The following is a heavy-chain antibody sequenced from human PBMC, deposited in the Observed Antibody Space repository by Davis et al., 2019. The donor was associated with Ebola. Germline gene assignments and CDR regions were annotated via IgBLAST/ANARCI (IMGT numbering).Heavy chain of an antibody. CDR1: GYTFTGYY. D-gene: IGHD3-16*01. Sequence: ASVKVSCKASGYTFTGYYMHWVRQAPGQGLEWMGRINPNSGGTNYAQKFQGRVTMTTDTSTSTAYMELRSLRSDDTAVYYCAREGLRLGEFLPYFDYWGQGTLVTVSS. J-gene: IGHJ4*02. CDR3: AREGLRLGEFLPYFDY. V-gene: IGHV1-2*06. CDR2: INPNSGGT.